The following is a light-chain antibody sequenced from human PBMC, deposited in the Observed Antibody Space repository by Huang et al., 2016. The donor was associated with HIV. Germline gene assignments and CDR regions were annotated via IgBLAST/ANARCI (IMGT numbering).Light chain of an antibody. CDR2: DAA. CDR1: QSVSSK. CDR3: QQYNNWPPFT. V-gene: IGKV3-15*01. J-gene: IGKJ4*01. Sequence: EIVMTQSPDTLSVSPGERATLSCRASQSVSSKLGWDQQKPGQAPRLLIYDAATRATGFPVRFSGSGSGTEFTLTISSLQSEDFGVYYCQQYNNWPPFTFGGGTKVEIK.